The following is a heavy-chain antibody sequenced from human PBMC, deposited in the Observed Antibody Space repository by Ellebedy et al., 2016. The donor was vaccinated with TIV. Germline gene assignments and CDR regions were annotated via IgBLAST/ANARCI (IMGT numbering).Heavy chain of an antibody. CDR3: ARHQGYCSGGSCYSGGPFDI. J-gene: IGHJ3*02. CDR2: ITITSGSL. CDR1: GFTFSTYR. V-gene: IGHV3-21*01. Sequence: GGSLRLXXVASGFTFSTYRMNWVRQAPGKGLEWVSSITITSGSLYYADSVKGRFTISRDNAKNSLYLQMNSLRAEDTAVYYCARHQGYCSGGSCYSGGPFDIWGQGTMVTVSS. D-gene: IGHD2-15*01.